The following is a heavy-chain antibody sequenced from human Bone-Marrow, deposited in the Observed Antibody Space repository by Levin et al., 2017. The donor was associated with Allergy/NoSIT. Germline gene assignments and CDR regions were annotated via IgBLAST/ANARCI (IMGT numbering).Heavy chain of an antibody. Sequence: PGESLKISCAVSGFTVSNNFMNWVRQAPGKGLEWVSLIYSGGGTYYADSVKGRFTISRDSSSNTLYLQMNSLRAEHTAIYYCARGWYGAGAYWGQGTMVTVSS. CDR3: ARGWYGAGAY. CDR1: GFTVSNNF. J-gene: IGHJ4*02. D-gene: IGHD3-10*01. V-gene: IGHV3-53*01. CDR2: IYSGGGT.